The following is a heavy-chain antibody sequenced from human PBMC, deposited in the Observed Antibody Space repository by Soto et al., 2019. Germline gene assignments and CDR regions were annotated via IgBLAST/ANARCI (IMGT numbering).Heavy chain of an antibody. D-gene: IGHD3-10*01. Sequence: SGPTLVNPTQTLTLTCTFSGFSLSTGRVGVGWIRQPPGKALEWLAVFYWDDDKRYSPSLKSRLTITKDSSKNQVVLTMTNLDPVDTATYYCAHRAYYYGQGSYYTHWGQGILVTVSS. J-gene: IGHJ4*02. CDR1: GFSLSTGRVG. CDR2: FYWDDDK. V-gene: IGHV2-5*02. CDR3: AHRAYYYGQGSYYTH.